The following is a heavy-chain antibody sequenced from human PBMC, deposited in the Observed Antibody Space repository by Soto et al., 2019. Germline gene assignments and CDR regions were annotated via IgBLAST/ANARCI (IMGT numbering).Heavy chain of an antibody. Sequence: PGGSLRLSCAASGFTFSSYAMSWVRQAPGKGLEWVSAISGSGGITYYADSVKGRFTISRDNSKNTLYLQMNSLRAEDTAVYYCAKFYGGSGTTLYYYYMDVWGKGTTVTVSS. CDR2: ISGSGGIT. D-gene: IGHD1-7*01. CDR3: AKFYGGSGTTLYYYYMDV. CDR1: GFTFSSYA. J-gene: IGHJ6*03. V-gene: IGHV3-23*01.